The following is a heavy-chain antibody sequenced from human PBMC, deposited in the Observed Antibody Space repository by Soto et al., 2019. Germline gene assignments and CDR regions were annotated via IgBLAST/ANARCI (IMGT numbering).Heavy chain of an antibody. J-gene: IGHJ1*01. D-gene: IGHD3-3*01. CDR1: GFTFSSYT. V-gene: IGHV3-30*04. Sequence: QVQVVESGGAAVQPGQSLRLSCAASGFTFSSYTFHWVRQAPGKGLEWVAVVSYDGRQKFHADSVKGRFTISRDNFKNTVNLQVNSLRPEDTAIYFCVRDYSPSLEGYFGLWGQRTRVTV. CDR2: VSYDGRQK. CDR3: VRDYSPSLEGYFGL.